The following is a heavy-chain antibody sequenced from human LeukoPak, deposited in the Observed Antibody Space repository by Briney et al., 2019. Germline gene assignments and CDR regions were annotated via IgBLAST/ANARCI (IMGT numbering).Heavy chain of an antibody. CDR1: GFTVSAYD. D-gene: IGHD3-10*02. CDR3: AELGITMIGGV. V-gene: IGHV3-21*01. Sequence: GSLRLSCAASGFTVSAYDMNWVRQATGKGLEWVSSISSSSSYIYYADSVKGRFTISRDNAKNSLYLQMNSLRAEDTAVYYCAELGITMIGGVWGKGTTVTISS. J-gene: IGHJ6*04. CDR2: ISSSSSYI.